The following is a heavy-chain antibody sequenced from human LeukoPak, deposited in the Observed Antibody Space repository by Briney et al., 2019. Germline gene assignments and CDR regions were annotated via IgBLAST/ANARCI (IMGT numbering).Heavy chain of an antibody. CDR2: ISYDGSNK. J-gene: IGHJ4*02. V-gene: IGHV3-30*04. Sequence: GGSLRLSCAASGFTFSSYATHWVRQAPGKGLEWVAVISYDGSNKYYADSVKGRFTISRDNSKNTLYLQMNSLRAEDTAVYYCARPRSYGSGSYGGPLDYWGQGTLVTVSS. CDR1: GFTFSSYA. D-gene: IGHD3-10*01. CDR3: ARPRSYGSGSYGGPLDY.